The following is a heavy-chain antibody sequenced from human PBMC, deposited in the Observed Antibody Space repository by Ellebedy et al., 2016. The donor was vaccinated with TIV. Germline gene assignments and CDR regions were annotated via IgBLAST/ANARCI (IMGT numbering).Heavy chain of an antibody. D-gene: IGHD3-22*01. CDR2: INYSGST. CDR1: GGSISSYY. Sequence: SETLSLTCTVSGGSISSYYWSWIWQPPGKGLEWIGYINYSGSTNYNPSLKSRVTISVDRSKNQFSLKLSSVTAADTAVYYCARNSMMGAYYFDYWGQGTLVTVSS. V-gene: IGHV4-59*01. CDR3: ARNSMMGAYYFDY. J-gene: IGHJ4*02.